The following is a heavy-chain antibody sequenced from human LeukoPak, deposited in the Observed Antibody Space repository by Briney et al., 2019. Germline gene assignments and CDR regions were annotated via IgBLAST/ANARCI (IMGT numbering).Heavy chain of an antibody. D-gene: IGHD3-3*01. CDR1: GYSISNGYY. V-gene: IGHV4-38-2*02. Sequence: SETLSLTCTVSGYSISNGYYWGWIRRPPGKGLEWVGSIYHRGSTYYNPSLRSRVTISLDRSKKKFSLKLTSVTAADTAVYFCARGAEYYAIWRGYAGYSDYWGQGISVTVSS. J-gene: IGHJ4*02. CDR2: IYHRGST. CDR3: ARGAEYYAIWRGYAGYSDY.